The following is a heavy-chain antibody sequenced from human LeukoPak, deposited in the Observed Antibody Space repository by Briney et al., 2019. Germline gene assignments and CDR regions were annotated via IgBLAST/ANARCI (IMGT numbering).Heavy chain of an antibody. D-gene: IGHD3-22*01. J-gene: IGHJ4*02. CDR3: AKDPYYYDSSGYYYPDY. CDR1: GFTFDDYA. V-gene: IGHV3-43*02. CDR2: ISGDGGST. Sequence: GGSLRLSCAASGFTFDDYAMHWVRQAPGKGLEWVSLISGDGGSTYYADSVKGRFTISRDNSKNSLYLQMNSMRTEDTALYYCAKDPYYYDSSGYYYPDYWGQGTLVTVSS.